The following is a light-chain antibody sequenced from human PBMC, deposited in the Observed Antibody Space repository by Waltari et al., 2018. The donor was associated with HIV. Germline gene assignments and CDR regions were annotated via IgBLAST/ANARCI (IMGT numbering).Light chain of an antibody. V-gene: IGLV1-40*01. CDR1: RSNIWAGFY. CDR3: QSYDSSLSGSDV. Sequence: QPVLTPPPSLSGAPGQTVTISSPGSRSNIWAGFYVHSYQQLPGTAPKLLIYNNSNRPSGVPDRFSGSKSGPSASLAITGLQAEDEADYYCQSYDSSLSGSDVFGTGTKVTVL. CDR2: NNS. J-gene: IGLJ1*01.